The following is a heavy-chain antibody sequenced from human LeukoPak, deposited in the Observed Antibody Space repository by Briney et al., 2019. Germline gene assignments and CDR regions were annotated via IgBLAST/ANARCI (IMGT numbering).Heavy chain of an antibody. D-gene: IGHD3-9*01. V-gene: IGHV1-18*01. CDR1: GYTFTSYG. J-gene: IGHJ4*02. CDR2: ISAYNGNT. CDR3: ARVPVRYDILTGYYSDY. Sequence: AXXKVSCKASGYTFTSYGISWVRQAPGQGLEWMGWISAYNGNTNYAQKLQGRVTMTTDTSTSTAYMELRSLRSDDTAVYYCARVPVRYDILTGYYSDYWGQGTLVTVSS.